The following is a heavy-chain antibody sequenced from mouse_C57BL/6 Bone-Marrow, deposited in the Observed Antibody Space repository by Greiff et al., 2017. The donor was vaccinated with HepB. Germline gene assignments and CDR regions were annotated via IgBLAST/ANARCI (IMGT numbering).Heavy chain of an antibody. J-gene: IGHJ1*03. Sequence: QVQLQQPGAELVRPGTSVKLSCKASGYTSTSYWMHWVKQRPGQGLEWIGVIDPSDSYTNYNQKFKGKATLTVDTSSSTAYMQLSSLTSEDSAVYYCARRLGRDPYWYFDVWGTGTTVTVSS. CDR1: GYTSTSYW. CDR2: IDPSDSYT. D-gene: IGHD4-1*01. CDR3: ARRLGRDPYWYFDV. V-gene: IGHV1-59*01.